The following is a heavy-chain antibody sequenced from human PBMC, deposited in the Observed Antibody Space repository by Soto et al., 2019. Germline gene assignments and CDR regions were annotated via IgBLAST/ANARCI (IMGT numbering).Heavy chain of an antibody. D-gene: IGHD5-12*01. J-gene: IGHJ4*02. CDR1: GYTFTSYA. Sequence: QVHLVQSGAEVKEPGASVKVSCKTSGYTFTSYAIHWVRQVPGQRLEWMGWVYGDSGNTKYLEKFQDRVTFTRDTSASTAYMEVSNLRSEDPALYFCAAVDIGDYWGQGTLVTVSS. CDR2: VYGDSGNT. V-gene: IGHV1-3*01. CDR3: AAVDIGDY.